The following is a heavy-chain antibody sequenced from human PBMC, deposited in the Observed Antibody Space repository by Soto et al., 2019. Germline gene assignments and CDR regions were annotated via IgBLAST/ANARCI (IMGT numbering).Heavy chain of an antibody. J-gene: IGHJ4*02. D-gene: IGHD2-2*01. CDR3: ARVVPAAMRLDY. Sequence: GGSLRLSCAASGFTFSIYAMTWVRQAPGKGPEWVSSISGSGGSTYYADSAKGRFTISRDNSKNTLSLEMNSLRAEDTAVYYCARVVPAAMRLDYWGQGTLVTVSS. V-gene: IGHV3-23*01. CDR1: GFTFSIYA. CDR2: ISGSGGST.